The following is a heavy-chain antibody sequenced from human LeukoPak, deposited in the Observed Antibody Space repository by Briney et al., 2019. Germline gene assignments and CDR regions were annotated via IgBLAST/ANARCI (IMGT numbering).Heavy chain of an antibody. V-gene: IGHV3-21*01. CDR1: GFTFSSYS. J-gene: IGHJ4*02. CDR3: ARDVWGRYTSSWGARVFDY. Sequence: GGSLRLSCAASGFTFSSYSMNWVRQAPGKGLEWVSSISSSSSYIYYADSVKGRFTISRDNARNSLYLQMNSLRAEDTAVYYCARDVWGRYTSSWGARVFDYWGQGTLVTVSS. D-gene: IGHD6-13*01. CDR2: ISSSSSYI.